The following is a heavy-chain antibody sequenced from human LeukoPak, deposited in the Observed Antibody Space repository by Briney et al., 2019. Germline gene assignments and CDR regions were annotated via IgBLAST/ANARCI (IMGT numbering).Heavy chain of an antibody. CDR1: GYTFTSFG. Sequence: ASVKVSCKASGYTFTSFGISWVRQAPGQGLEWMGWINAYNTNTKSAQRLQGRVTMTTVTSASTAYMELGSLRSDDTAVYYCATSDGTVTTFQYWGQGTLVTVSS. J-gene: IGHJ4*02. V-gene: IGHV1-18*01. D-gene: IGHD4-11*01. CDR3: ATSDGTVTTFQY. CDR2: INAYNTNT.